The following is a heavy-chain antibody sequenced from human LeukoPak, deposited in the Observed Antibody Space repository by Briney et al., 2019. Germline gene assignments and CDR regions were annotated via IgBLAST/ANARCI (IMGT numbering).Heavy chain of an antibody. V-gene: IGHV3-33*01. CDR1: GFTFSSYA. Sequence: PGRSLRLSCAASGFTFSSYAMHWVRQAPGRGLEWVAVIWYDGTNKYYADSLKGRFTISRDNAKNSLYLQMNSLRDEDTAVYYRASNRYSGSSSSFDYWGQGALVTVSS. D-gene: IGHD1-26*01. J-gene: IGHJ4*02. CDR3: ASNRYSGSSSSFDY. CDR2: IWYDGTNK.